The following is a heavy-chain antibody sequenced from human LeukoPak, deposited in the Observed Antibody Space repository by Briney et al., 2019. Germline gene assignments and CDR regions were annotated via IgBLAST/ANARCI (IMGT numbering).Heavy chain of an antibody. CDR3: ARLGLGDEACWFDP. D-gene: IGHD3-10*01. Sequence: SETLPLTCTVSGGSINTYYWSWIRQPPGKGLEWIGFVYYSGRTSYNPSLKSRVTISVDTSKSQFSLRLSSVTAADTAMYYCARLGLGDEACWFDPWGQRTLVTVSS. J-gene: IGHJ5*02. V-gene: IGHV4-59*01. CDR2: VYYSGRT. CDR1: GGSINTYY.